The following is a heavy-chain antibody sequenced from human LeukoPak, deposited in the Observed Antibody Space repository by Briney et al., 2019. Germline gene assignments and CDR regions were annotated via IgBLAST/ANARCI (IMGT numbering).Heavy chain of an antibody. J-gene: IGHJ4*02. D-gene: IGHD3-10*01. V-gene: IGHV4-61*02. CDR3: ARLGSNVFDH. CDR1: IGSISSGSYY. CDR2: IYTSGST. Sequence: SETLSLTCTVSIGSISSGSYYWSWIRQPAGKGLEWIGRIYTSGSTNYNPSLKSRVTISVDTSKNQFSLKLSSVTAADTAVYYCARLGSNVFDHWGQGTLVTVSS.